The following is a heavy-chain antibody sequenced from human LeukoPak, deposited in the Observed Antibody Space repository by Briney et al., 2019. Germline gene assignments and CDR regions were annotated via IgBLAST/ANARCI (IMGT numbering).Heavy chain of an antibody. V-gene: IGHV4-39*01. CDR3: ARLGLLWFGGPIAY. CDR2: IYYSGST. CDR1: GGSISSSSYY. D-gene: IGHD3-10*01. Sequence: SETLSLTCTVSGGSISSSSYYWGWIRQPPGKGLEWIGSIYYSGSTYYNPSLKSRVTISVDTSKNQFSLKLSSVTAADTAVYYCARLGLLWFGGPIAYWGQGTLVTVSS. J-gene: IGHJ4*02.